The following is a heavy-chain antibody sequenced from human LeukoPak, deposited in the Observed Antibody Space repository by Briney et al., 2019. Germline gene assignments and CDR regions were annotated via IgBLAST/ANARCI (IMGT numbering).Heavy chain of an antibody. CDR2: IWYDGSNK. D-gene: IGHD2-2*01. CDR3: ARAVCSSTSCYTFDY. J-gene: IGHJ4*02. V-gene: IGHV3-33*01. Sequence: GGSLRLSCAASGFTFSSYGMHWVRQAPGKGLEWVAVIWYDGSNKYHADSVKGRFTISRDNSKNTLYLQMNSLRAEDTAVYYCARAVCSSTSCYTFDYWGQGTLVTVSS. CDR1: GFTFSSYG.